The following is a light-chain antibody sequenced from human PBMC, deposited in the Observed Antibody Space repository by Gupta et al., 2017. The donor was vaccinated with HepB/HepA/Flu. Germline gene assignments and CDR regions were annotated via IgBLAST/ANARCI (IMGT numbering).Light chain of an antibody. J-gene: IGKJ1*01. Sequence: DMQMTQSPSSLSASVGDRITITCRASQSIDTCLNWYQQRPGKAPTSLIYAASNLRSGVPSRFSGSGSGTDFTLTISSLQPDDFATYYCQQSYNIPQTFGQGTKVEMK. CDR2: AAS. CDR3: QQSYNIPQT. V-gene: IGKV1-39*01. CDR1: QSIDTC.